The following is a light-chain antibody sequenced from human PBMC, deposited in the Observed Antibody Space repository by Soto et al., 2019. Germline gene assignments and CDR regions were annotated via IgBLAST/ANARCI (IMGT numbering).Light chain of an antibody. CDR2: KFS. Sequence: EVVMTQSPLSLPATPGQPASISCRSSQSLVYRDGNIYLNWFHQRPGQSPRRLIYKFSDRDSGVPDRFSGSGSGTDFTLKISRVEAEDVGVYYCMQGTHWPYTFGQGTKLEIK. CDR3: MQGTHWPYT. V-gene: IGKV2-30*01. CDR1: QSLVYRDGNIY. J-gene: IGKJ2*01.